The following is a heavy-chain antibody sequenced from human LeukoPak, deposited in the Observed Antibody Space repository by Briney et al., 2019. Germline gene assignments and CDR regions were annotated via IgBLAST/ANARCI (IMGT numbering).Heavy chain of an antibody. V-gene: IGHV1-69*06. CDR1: GGTFSSYA. CDR3: ARVVGLTGYSSSWYSGYYYYMDV. J-gene: IGHJ6*03. Sequence: GGSLRLSCAASGGTFSSYAISWVRQAPGQGLEWMGGIIPIFGTTNYAQKFQDRVTITADKSTSTAYMELSSLRSEDTAVYYCARVVGLTGYSSSWYSGYYYYMDVWGKGTTVTVSS. CDR2: IIPIFGTT. D-gene: IGHD6-13*01.